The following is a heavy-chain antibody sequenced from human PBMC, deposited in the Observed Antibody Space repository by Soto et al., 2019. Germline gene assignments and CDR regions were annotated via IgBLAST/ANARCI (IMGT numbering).Heavy chain of an antibody. CDR2: IRSKANSYMT. D-gene: IGHD2-15*01. CDR1: GFTFSDHY. J-gene: IGHJ4*02. CDR3: ARDSSSCRGGHCYFDN. Sequence: LRLFCTTSGFTFSDHYMDWVRQAPGKGLEWVGRIRSKANSYMTEYAASVRGRFAISRDDSKNSLYLQMNSLKTEDTAVYYCARDSSSCRGGHCYFDNWGQGTLVTVS. V-gene: IGHV3-72*01.